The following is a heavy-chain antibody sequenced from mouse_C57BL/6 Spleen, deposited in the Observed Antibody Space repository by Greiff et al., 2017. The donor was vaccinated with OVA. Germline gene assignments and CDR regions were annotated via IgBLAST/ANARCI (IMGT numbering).Heavy chain of an antibody. J-gene: IGHJ4*01. V-gene: IGHV1-81*01. Sequence: QVQLQQSGAELARPGASVKLSCKASGYTFTSYGISWVKQRTGQGLEWIGEIYPRSGNTYYNEKFKGKATLTADKSSSTAYMRLRSLTSEDSAVYFCARVYYGSSSYAMDYWGQGTSVTVSS. CDR2: IYPRSGNT. CDR3: ARVYYGSSSYAMDY. CDR1: GYTFTSYG. D-gene: IGHD1-1*01.